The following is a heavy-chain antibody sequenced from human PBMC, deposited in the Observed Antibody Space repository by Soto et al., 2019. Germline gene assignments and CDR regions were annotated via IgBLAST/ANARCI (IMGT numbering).Heavy chain of an antibody. Sequence: QVQLQESGPGLVKPSGTLSLTCAVSGGSISSSNWWSWVRQPPGKGLEWIREIYHSGSTNYNPSLRCQVTISVDKSKNQFSLKLCFVTASDTAVYYGARSGYCTNGVCYYGMYVWGQGTTVTVSS. D-gene: IGHD2-8*01. V-gene: IGHV4-4*02. CDR1: GGSISSSNW. CDR3: ARSGYCTNGVCYYGMYV. J-gene: IGHJ6*02. CDR2: IYHSGST.